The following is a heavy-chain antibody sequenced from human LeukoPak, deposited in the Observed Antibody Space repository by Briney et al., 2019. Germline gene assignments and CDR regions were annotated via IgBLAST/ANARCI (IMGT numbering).Heavy chain of an antibody. CDR1: GASISGGTYY. J-gene: IGHJ4*02. CDR3: ARRGGSGRAFDY. CDR2: IYYTGST. V-gene: IGHV4-39*01. D-gene: IGHD1-26*01. Sequence: SETLSLTCGVAGASISGGTYYWRWIRQPPRKGLGWIDSIYYTGSTYDNPSLKSRVTISVDTSKNQFSLKLSSVTAADTAVYYCARRGGSGRAFDYWGQGTLVTVSS.